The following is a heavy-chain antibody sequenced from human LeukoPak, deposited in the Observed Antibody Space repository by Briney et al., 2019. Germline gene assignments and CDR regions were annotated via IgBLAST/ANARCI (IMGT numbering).Heavy chain of an antibody. Sequence: SVKVSCKASGGTFSSYAISWVRQAPGEGLEWMGGIIPIFGTANYAQTFQGRVTITADKSTSTAYMELSSLRSEDTAVYYCAIDSSGWYMGFDYWGQGTLVTVSS. J-gene: IGHJ4*02. CDR1: GGTFSSYA. CDR3: AIDSSGWYMGFDY. D-gene: IGHD6-19*01. V-gene: IGHV1-69*06. CDR2: IIPIFGTA.